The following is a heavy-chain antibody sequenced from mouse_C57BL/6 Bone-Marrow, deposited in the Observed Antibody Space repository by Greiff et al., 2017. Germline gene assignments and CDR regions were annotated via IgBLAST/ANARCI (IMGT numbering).Heavy chain of an antibody. D-gene: IGHD1-1*01. Sequence: QVQLQQPGAELVKPGASVKLSCKASGYTFTSYWMQWVKQRPGQGLEWIGEIAPSDSYPNYNQKFKGKATLPVDPSSSTAYMQLSSLTSDDAAVYYCARYYGSRKFAYWGQGTTLTVSS. CDR1: GYTFTSYW. CDR2: IAPSDSYP. J-gene: IGHJ2*01. CDR3: ARYYGSRKFAY. V-gene: IGHV1-50*01.